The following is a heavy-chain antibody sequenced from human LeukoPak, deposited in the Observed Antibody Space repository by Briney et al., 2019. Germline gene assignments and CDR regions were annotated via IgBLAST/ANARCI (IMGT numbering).Heavy chain of an antibody. Sequence: SETLSLTCTVSGGSISSGGYYWSWIRQPPGKGLEWIGYIYHSGSTYYNPSLKSRVTISVDRSKNQFSLKLSSVTAADTAVYYCARERVEGYSNYVGAYYYYYYMDVWGKGTTVTVSS. V-gene: IGHV4-30-2*01. CDR2: IYHSGST. CDR3: ARERVEGYSNYVGAYYYYYYMDV. D-gene: IGHD4-11*01. CDR1: GGSISSGGYY. J-gene: IGHJ6*03.